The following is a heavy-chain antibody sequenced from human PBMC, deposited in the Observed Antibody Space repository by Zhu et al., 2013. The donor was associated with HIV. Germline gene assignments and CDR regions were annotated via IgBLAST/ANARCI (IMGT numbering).Heavy chain of an antibody. CDR1: GYTFGSYQ. D-gene: IGHD2-8*02. Sequence: QVQLVQSGAEVKKPGASVKVSCKASGYTFGSYQINWVRQATGQGPEWMGWLNPNSGNRDYAQKFQGRVTITMTTSITTVYMELNSLTSDDTAVYYCVRGGYRWAFDIWGQGQVVTVSS. CDR2: LNPNSGNR. V-gene: IGHV1-8*03. CDR3: VRGGYRWAFDI. J-gene: IGHJ3*02.